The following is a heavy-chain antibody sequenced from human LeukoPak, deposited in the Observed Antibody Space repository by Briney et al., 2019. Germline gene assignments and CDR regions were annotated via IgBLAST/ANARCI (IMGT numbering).Heavy chain of an antibody. CDR1: GGSISTYY. V-gene: IGHV4-59*01. Sequence: SETLSLTCTVSGGSISTYYWSWIRQPPGKGLEWIGYIFYSGGTNYNPSLKSRVTIPLDTSKNQFSLKLISVTAADTAVYYCAGGYSSGWYEKWGQGTRVTVSS. CDR2: IFYSGGT. D-gene: IGHD6-19*01. J-gene: IGHJ4*02. CDR3: AGGYSSGWYEK.